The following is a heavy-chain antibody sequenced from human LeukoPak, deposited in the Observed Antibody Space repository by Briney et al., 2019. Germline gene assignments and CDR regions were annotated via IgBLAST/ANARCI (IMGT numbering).Heavy chain of an antibody. V-gene: IGHV3-23*01. CDR2: ISGSGSST. J-gene: IGHJ4*02. Sequence: GGSLRLSCAASGFTFSSYAMNWVRQAPGKGLEWVSAISGSGSSTYSADSVKGRFTISRDNSKNTLYLQMNSLRAEDTAAYYCARDGYSYGWSRDFDYWGQGTLVTVSS. CDR3: ARDGYSYGWSRDFDY. D-gene: IGHD5-18*01. CDR1: GFTFSSYA.